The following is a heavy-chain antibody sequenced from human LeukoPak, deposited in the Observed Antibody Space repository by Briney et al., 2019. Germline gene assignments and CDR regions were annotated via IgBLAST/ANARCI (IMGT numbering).Heavy chain of an antibody. D-gene: IGHD1-26*01. CDR3: ARDKIVGATYFDY. CDR2: ISGSGGST. J-gene: IGHJ4*02. V-gene: IGHV3-23*01. CDR1: GFTFSSYA. Sequence: SGGSLRLSCAASGFTFSSYAMSWVRQAPGKGLEWVSAISGSGGSTYYADSVKGRFTISRDNSKNTLYLQMNSLRAEDTAVYYCARDKIVGATYFDYWGQGTLVTVSS.